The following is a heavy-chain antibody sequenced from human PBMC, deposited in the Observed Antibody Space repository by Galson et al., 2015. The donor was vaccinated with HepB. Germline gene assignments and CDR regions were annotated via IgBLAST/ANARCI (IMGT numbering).Heavy chain of an antibody. CDR1: GGTFSSYA. D-gene: IGHD6-19*01. V-gene: IGHV1-69*04. Sequence: SVKVSCKASGGTFSSYAISWVRQAPGQGLEWMGRIIPILGIANYAQKFQGRVTITADKSTSTAYMELSSLRSEDTAVYYCARGIVPYRGIAVAGRPLPFDYWGQGTLVTVSS. CDR2: IIPILGIA. CDR3: ARGIVPYRGIAVAGRPLPFDY. J-gene: IGHJ4*02.